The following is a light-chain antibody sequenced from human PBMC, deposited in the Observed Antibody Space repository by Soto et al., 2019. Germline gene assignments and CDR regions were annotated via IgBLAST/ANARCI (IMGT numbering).Light chain of an antibody. CDR3: QHYNSFSFT. J-gene: IGKJ2*01. Sequence: DIQMTQSPSTLSASVGDRVTNTCRASQSISAWLAWYQQRPGKAPKLLIYDASRLESGVPSRFSGSGSGTEFTLTITSLQPDDFATYYCQHYNSFSFTFGQGTKVDIK. CDR2: DAS. CDR1: QSISAW. V-gene: IGKV1-5*01.